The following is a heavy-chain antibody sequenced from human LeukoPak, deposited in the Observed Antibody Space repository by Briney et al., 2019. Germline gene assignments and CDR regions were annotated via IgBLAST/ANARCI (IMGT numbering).Heavy chain of an antibody. CDR3: ARIDSSGYYDENWFDP. CDR2: TYYRSKWYN. Sequence: SQTLSLTCAISGDSVSSNSAAWNWIRQSPSRGLEWLGRTYYRSKWYNDYAVSVKSRITINPDTSKNQFSLQLNSVTPEDTAVYYCARIDSSGYYDENWFDPWGQGTLVTVSS. D-gene: IGHD3-22*01. V-gene: IGHV6-1*01. CDR1: GDSVSSNSAA. J-gene: IGHJ5*02.